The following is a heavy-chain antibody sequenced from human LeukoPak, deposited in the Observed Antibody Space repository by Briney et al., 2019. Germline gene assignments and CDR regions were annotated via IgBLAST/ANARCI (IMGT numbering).Heavy chain of an antibody. J-gene: IGHJ6*03. Sequence: GGSLRLSCAASGFPFSRYSMNWVRQAPGKGLEWVSYISSSGSIIYYADSVKGRFTISRDNAKNSLYLQMNSLRAEDTAVYYCARDRMLYGDYYYYMDVWGKGTTVTISS. CDR2: ISSSGSII. CDR1: GFPFSRYS. V-gene: IGHV3-48*04. CDR3: ARDRMLYGDYYYYMDV. D-gene: IGHD4/OR15-4a*01.